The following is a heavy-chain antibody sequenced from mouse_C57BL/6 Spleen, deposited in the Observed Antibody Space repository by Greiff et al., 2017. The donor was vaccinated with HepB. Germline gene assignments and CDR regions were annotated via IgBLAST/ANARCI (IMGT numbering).Heavy chain of an antibody. D-gene: IGHD2-4*01. CDR1: GYTFTGYW. Sequence: QVQLKESGAELMKPGASVKLSCKAPGYTFTGYWIEWVKQRPGHGLEWIGEILPGSGSTNYNEKFKGKATFTADTSSNTAYMQLSSLTTEDSAIYYCARSEKYGLYDSYWYFDVWGTGTTVTVSS. J-gene: IGHJ1*03. CDR2: ILPGSGST. V-gene: IGHV1-9*01. CDR3: ARSEKYGLYDSYWYFDV.